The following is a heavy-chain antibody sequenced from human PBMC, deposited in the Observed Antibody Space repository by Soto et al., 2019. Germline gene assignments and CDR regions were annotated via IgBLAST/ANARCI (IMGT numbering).Heavy chain of an antibody. CDR1: SGPSSSHN. D-gene: IGHD2-15*01. CDR3: VREGIGYLHGLVDV. CDR2: VYHTGGT. J-gene: IGHJ6*02. Sequence: QVQLQQSGPGLVKPSETLSLTCTVSSGPSSSHNWGWIRQTPGRGLEWIGYVYHTGGTSYNPPLKSRVTVSADTSTNHISLTLTSVTAADTAVYYCVREGIGYLHGLVDVWGQGTTVTVSS. V-gene: IGHV4-59*11.